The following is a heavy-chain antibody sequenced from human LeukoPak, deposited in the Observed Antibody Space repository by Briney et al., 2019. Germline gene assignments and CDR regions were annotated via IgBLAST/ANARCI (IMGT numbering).Heavy chain of an antibody. J-gene: IGHJ3*02. CDR3: ARGDFSDYGDYVDAFDI. D-gene: IGHD4-17*01. CDR2: ISSSGSTI. CDR1: GFTFSSHE. Sequence: PGGSLGLSCAASGFTFSSHEMNWVRQAPGKGLEWVSYISSSGSTIYYADSVKGRFTISRDNTKNSLYLRMNSLRVEDTAVYYCARGDFSDYGDYVDAFDIWGQGTMVTVSS. V-gene: IGHV3-48*03.